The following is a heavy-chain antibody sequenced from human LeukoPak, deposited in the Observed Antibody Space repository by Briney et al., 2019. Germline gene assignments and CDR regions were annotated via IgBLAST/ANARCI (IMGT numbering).Heavy chain of an antibody. Sequence: GSLRLSCAASGFTFSSYSMNWVRQAPGKGLEWVSSISSSSSYIYYADSVKGRFTISRDNAKNSLYLQMNSLRAEDTAIYYCAKGVLPTGFDYWGQGTLVTVSS. CDR1: GFTFSSYS. V-gene: IGHV3-21*04. CDR2: ISSSSSYI. D-gene: IGHD3-10*01. J-gene: IGHJ4*02. CDR3: AKGVLPTGFDY.